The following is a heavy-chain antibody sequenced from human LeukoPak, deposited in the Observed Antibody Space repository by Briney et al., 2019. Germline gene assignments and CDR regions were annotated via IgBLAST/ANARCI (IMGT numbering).Heavy chain of an antibody. CDR2: IYPGDSDT. Sequence: GESLKISCKASGYNFSRFWIGWVRQMPGKGLEWMGVIYPGDSDTKYNASFQGHVTISVDRSISTAYLQWSSLKASDTGIYYCATTTTRGNPHYFDYWGQGTLVTVSS. D-gene: IGHD1-1*01. J-gene: IGHJ4*02. V-gene: IGHV5-51*01. CDR1: GYNFSRFW. CDR3: ATTTTRGNPHYFDY.